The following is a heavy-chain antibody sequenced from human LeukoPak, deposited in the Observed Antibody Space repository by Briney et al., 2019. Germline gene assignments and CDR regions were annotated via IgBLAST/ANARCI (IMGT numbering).Heavy chain of an antibody. J-gene: IGHJ2*01. CDR3: ARQVDWFFDL. CDR1: GYSFTSYW. Sequence: GESLKISCKGSGYSFTSYWIGWVRQMPGKGLEWMGIIYPGDSDTRYNPSFQDQVTISADKSINTAYVQWSSLKASDTAMYYCARQVDWFFDLWGRGTLVTVSS. CDR2: IYPGDSDT. V-gene: IGHV5-51*01.